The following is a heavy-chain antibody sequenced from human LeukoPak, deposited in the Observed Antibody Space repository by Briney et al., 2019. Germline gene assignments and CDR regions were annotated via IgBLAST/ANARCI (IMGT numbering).Heavy chain of an antibody. CDR3: ARGMRGSYYLTDY. J-gene: IGHJ4*02. V-gene: IGHV3-21*01. CDR2: ISSSSSYI. D-gene: IGHD1-26*01. Sequence: PGGSLRLSCAAPGFTLSNYNMNWVRQAPGKGLEWVSFISSSSSYIYYADSVKGRFTISRDNAKNSLYLQMNSLRAEDTAVYYCARGMRGSYYLTDYWGQGTLVTVSS. CDR1: GFTLSNYN.